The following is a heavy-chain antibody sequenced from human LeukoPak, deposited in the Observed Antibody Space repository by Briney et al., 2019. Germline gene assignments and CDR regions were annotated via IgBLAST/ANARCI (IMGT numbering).Heavy chain of an antibody. CDR2: IKQDGSEK. V-gene: IGHV3-7*01. J-gene: IGHJ4*02. CDR1: GFTFSTYW. D-gene: IGHD1-26*01. Sequence: PGGSLRLSCAASGFTFSTYWMHWVRQAPGKGLEWVANIKQDGSEKYYVDSVKGRFTISRDNAKNSLYLQMNSLRAEDTAVYYCASPRHDGSYSFWGQGTLVTVSS. CDR3: ASPRHDGSYSF.